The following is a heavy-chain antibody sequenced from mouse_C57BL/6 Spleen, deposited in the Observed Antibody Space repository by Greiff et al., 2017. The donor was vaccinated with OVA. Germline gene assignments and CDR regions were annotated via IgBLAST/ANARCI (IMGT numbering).Heavy chain of an antibody. CDR2: IYPGGGYT. V-gene: IGHV1-63*01. D-gene: IGHD2-2*01. Sequence: QVQLQQSGAELVRPGTSVKMSCKASGYTFTNYWIGWAKQRPGHGLEWIGDIYPGGGYTNYNEKFKGKATLTADKSSSTAYMQFSSLTSEDSAIYYCERGDSGYDVGAMDYWGQGTSVTVSS. CDR1: GYTFTNYW. CDR3: ERGDSGYDVGAMDY. J-gene: IGHJ4*01.